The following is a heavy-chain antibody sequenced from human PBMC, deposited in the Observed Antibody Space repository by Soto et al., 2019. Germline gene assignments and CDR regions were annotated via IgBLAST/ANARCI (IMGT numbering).Heavy chain of an antibody. V-gene: IGHV3-30*18. CDR1: GFTFSNYV. D-gene: IGHD6-19*01. CDR2: ISYDGSNK. CDR3: AKRIAVAGIYYCGMDL. Sequence: QVQLVESGGGVVQPGRSLRLSCAASGFTFSNYVMHWVRQAPGKGLEWVAVISYDGSNKYYADSVKGRFTISRDNSKNPLYLQLSSLRPEATAIYYCAKRIAVAGIYYCGMDLWGQGTTVTVSS. J-gene: IGHJ6*02.